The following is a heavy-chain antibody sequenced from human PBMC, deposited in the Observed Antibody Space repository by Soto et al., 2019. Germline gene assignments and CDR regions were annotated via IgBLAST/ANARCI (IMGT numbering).Heavy chain of an antibody. V-gene: IGHV3-7*01. CDR1: GFTFSSYW. CDR3: ARDRPWGHFFDY. J-gene: IGHJ4*02. CDR2: IKHDGSET. Sequence: EVQLVESGGGLVQPGGSLRLSCAASGFTFSSYWMSWVRQAPGKGLEWVANIKHDGSETYYEDSVKGRFTISRDNAKNSLYLQMNSLRAEDTAVYYCARDRPWGHFFDYWGQGTLVTVSS. D-gene: IGHD3-16*01.